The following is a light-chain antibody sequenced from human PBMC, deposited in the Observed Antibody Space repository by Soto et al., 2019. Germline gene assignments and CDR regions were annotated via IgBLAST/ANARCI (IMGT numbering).Light chain of an antibody. Sequence: QSALAQPASVSGSPGQSIAISCTGASIDVGGYNYVSWYQQHPGKATKLMIYDVASRPSGVSDRFSGSKSGNTASLTISGLQAEDEADYYCSSYTSSSTLYVFGTGTKFTVL. CDR2: DVA. CDR3: SSYTSSSTLYV. V-gene: IGLV2-14*03. J-gene: IGLJ1*01. CDR1: SIDVGGYNY.